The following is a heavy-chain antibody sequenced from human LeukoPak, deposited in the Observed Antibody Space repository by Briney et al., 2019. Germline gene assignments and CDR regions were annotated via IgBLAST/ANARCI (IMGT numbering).Heavy chain of an antibody. V-gene: IGHV4-4*07. D-gene: IGHD1-1*01. CDR1: GGSIGSYY. CDR2: IYNSGST. CDR3: ARGMQLAY. J-gene: IGHJ4*02. Sequence: SETLSLTCTVSGGSIGSYYWSWIRQPAGKGLEYIGRIYNSGSTNYNPSLKSRVTMSVDESKNQFSLKLNSVTAADTAVYYCARGMQLAYWGQGSLVTVSS.